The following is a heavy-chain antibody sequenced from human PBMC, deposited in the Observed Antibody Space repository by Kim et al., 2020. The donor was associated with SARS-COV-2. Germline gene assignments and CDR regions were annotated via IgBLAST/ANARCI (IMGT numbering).Heavy chain of an antibody. J-gene: IGHJ4*02. D-gene: IGHD1-26*01. CDR3: ARPSKRGSYFAY. V-gene: IGHV1-18*04. CDR2: IRAYNGNT. CDR1: GYTFTSYG. Sequence: ASVKVSCKASGYTFTSYGISWVRQAPGQGLEWMGWIRAYNGNTNYAQKLQGRVTMTTDTSTSTAYMELRSLRSDDTAVYYCARPSKRGSYFAYWGQGTLVTVSS.